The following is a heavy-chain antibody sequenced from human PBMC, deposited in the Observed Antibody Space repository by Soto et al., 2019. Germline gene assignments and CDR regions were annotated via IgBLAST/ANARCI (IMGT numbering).Heavy chain of an antibody. J-gene: IGHJ5*02. CDR3: ARDAWYYDFWSCYPTPLRWFDP. V-gene: IGHV1-69*04. Sequence: GASVKVSCKASGGTFSSYTISWVRQAPGQRLEWMGRIIPILGIANYAQKFQGRVTITADKSTSTAYMELSSLRSEDTAVYYCARDAWYYDFWSCYPTPLRWFDPRGQGTVVTVSS. CDR1: GGTFSSYT. D-gene: IGHD3-3*01. CDR2: IIPILGIA.